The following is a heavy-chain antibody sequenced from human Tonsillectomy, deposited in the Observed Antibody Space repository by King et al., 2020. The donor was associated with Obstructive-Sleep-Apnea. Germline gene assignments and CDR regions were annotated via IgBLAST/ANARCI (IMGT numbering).Heavy chain of an antibody. Sequence: VQLVESGGGLVQPGGSWSPSCPAPGFTFSSYAMSWVRKAPGKGLEWVSAIVGSGGRPSSADSVKGGFTISRDNSKNTLYLQMNSLRAEDTAVYYCAKERDWITIFGVAPNWGQGTLVTVSS. V-gene: IGHV3-23*04. D-gene: IGHD3-3*01. CDR1: GFTFSSYA. CDR2: IVGSGGRP. J-gene: IGHJ4*02. CDR3: AKERDWITIFGVAPN.